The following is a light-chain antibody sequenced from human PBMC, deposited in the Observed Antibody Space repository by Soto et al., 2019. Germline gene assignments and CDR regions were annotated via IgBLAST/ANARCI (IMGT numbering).Light chain of an antibody. CDR2: AVS. J-gene: IGKJ1*01. Sequence: EIVMTQSPATLSVSPGERATLSCRASQSVSNNFAWYQQKPGQAPRLLIFAVSTRATGIPARFSGSGSGTEFTLTISRLEPQDFAVYYCQRYGSSRPWTFGQGTKVDIK. CDR3: QRYGSSRPWT. V-gene: IGKV3-15*01. CDR1: QSVSNN.